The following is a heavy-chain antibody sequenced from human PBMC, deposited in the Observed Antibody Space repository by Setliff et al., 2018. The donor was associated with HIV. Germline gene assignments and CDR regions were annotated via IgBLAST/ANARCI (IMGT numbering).Heavy chain of an antibody. CDR3: ARSCRSSGYCHFDY. J-gene: IGHJ4*02. D-gene: IGHD3-22*01. V-gene: IGHV1-2*06. Sequence: ASVKVSCKASGYTFTAYYIHWVRQAPGHGLQLMGRIEPSSGGTNYIQKFQGRVTMTWDTSTSTGYMEVYRLRSDDTAVYFCARSCRSSGYCHFDYWGQGTLVTVSS. CDR2: IEPSSGGT. CDR1: GYTFTAYY.